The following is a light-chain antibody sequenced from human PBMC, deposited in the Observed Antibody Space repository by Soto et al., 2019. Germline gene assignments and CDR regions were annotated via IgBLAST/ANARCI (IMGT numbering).Light chain of an antibody. CDR3: QQYGDWPLT. V-gene: IGKV3-15*01. Sequence: EIVVTQSPATLSVSPEERATLSCRASQRGGYYLAWYQQKSGQAPRLLLFATSTRATGVPARFSGSGSGTEFTLTISSLQSEDFAVYYCQQYGDWPLTFGGGAKVEIE. J-gene: IGKJ4*01. CDR2: ATS. CDR1: QRGGYY.